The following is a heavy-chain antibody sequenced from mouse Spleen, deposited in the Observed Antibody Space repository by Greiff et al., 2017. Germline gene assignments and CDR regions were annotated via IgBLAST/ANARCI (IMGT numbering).Heavy chain of an antibody. V-gene: IGHV1-72*01. J-gene: IGHJ3*01. CDR2: IDPNSGGT. CDR1: GYTFTIYW. D-gene: IGHD1-1*01. CDR3: ARGITTLV. Sequence: QVQLKQPGAELVKPGASVKLSCKASGYTFTIYWMHWVKQRPGRGLEWIGRIDPNSGGTKYNEKFKTTATLTVDKPSSTAYMQLSSLTSEDSAVYYCARGITTLVWGQGTLVTVSA.